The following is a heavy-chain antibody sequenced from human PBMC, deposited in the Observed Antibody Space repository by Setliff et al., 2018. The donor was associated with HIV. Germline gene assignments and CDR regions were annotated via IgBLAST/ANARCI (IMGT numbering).Heavy chain of an antibody. D-gene: IGHD3-3*01. CDR3: ARRSKTPIQFLEYNWFDP. J-gene: IGHJ5*02. CDR2: IYHSGST. Sequence: PSETLSLTCAVSGYSISSGYYWGWIRQPPGKGLEWIGSIYHSGSTYYNPSLKSRVTISVDTSKSQFSLKLSSVTAADTAVYYCARRSKTPIQFLEYNWFDPWGQGTLVTVSS. V-gene: IGHV4-38-2*01. CDR1: GYSISSGYY.